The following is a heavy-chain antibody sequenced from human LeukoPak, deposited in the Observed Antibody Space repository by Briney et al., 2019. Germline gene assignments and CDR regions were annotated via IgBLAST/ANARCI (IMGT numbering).Heavy chain of an antibody. V-gene: IGHV3-30*02. Sequence: GGSLRLSCAASGFTFSSYGMHWVRQAPGKGLEWVAFIRYDGSNKYYADSVKGRFTISRDNSKNTLYLQMNSLRAEDTAVYYCAKDSGFGVVINHYYYYMDVWGKGTTVTVSS. D-gene: IGHD3-3*01. CDR2: IRYDGSNK. CDR3: AKDSGFGVVINHYYYYMDV. CDR1: GFTFSSYG. J-gene: IGHJ6*03.